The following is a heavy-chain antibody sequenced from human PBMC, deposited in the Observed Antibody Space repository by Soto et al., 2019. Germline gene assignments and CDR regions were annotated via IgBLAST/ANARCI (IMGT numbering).Heavy chain of an antibody. CDR2: IGVGSGNR. CDR1: GFTFTSSA. D-gene: IGHD2-8*01. V-gene: IGHV1-58*01. J-gene: IGHJ4*02. Sequence: SVKVSCKASGFTFTSSAVQWVRQARGQRLEWIGWIGVGSGNRHYAQKFQERVTITRDMSTNTAYMELGSLRSEDTAVYYCAALGVNFDHWGQGTLVTVSS. CDR3: AALGVNFDH.